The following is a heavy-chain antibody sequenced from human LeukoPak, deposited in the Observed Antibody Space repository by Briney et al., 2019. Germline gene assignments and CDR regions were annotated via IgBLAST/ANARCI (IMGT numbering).Heavy chain of an antibody. Sequence: GGSLRLPCAVSGFIFTNFWMSWVRQAPGRGLEWVANIHPEGNEKYHVESVKGRFTISRDNTKNLLFLQMNGLRVEDTAVYYCARGDAFSGDHWGQGTLVNVSS. J-gene: IGHJ4*02. CDR3: ARGDAFSGDH. CDR2: IHPEGNEK. CDR1: GFIFTNFW. V-gene: IGHV3-7*04.